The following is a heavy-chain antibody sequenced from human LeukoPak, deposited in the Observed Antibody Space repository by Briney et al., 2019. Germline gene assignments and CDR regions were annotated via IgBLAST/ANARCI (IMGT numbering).Heavy chain of an antibody. V-gene: IGHV1-69*04. CDR2: IIPILGIA. CDR3: AILWNYDSSGSLGLFDY. J-gene: IGHJ4*02. Sequence: SVKVSCKASGGTFSSYAISWVRQAPGQGLEWMGRIIPILGIANYAQKFQGRVTITADKSTSTAYMELRSLRSEDTAVYYCAILWNYDSSGSLGLFDYWGQGTLVTVSS. CDR1: GGTFSSYA. D-gene: IGHD3-22*01.